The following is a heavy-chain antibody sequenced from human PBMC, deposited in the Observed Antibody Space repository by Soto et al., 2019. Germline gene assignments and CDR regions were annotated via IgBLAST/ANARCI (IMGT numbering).Heavy chain of an antibody. Sequence: PGGSLRLSCAASGFTFSSYSMNWVRQAPGKGLEWVSYISSSSSTIYYADSVKGRFTISRDNAKNSLYLQMNSLRAEDTAVYYCARGFSHDPRSTGYWGQGTLVTVSS. CDR1: GFTFSSYS. V-gene: IGHV3-48*01. CDR3: ARGFSHDPRSTGY. D-gene: IGHD1-1*01. J-gene: IGHJ4*02. CDR2: ISSSSSTI.